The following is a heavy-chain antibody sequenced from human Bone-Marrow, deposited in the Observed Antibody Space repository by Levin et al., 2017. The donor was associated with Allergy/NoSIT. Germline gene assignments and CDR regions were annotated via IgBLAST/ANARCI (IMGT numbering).Heavy chain of an antibody. D-gene: IGHD3/OR15-3a*01. V-gene: IGHV3-53*03. CDR1: GFSVSDYY. CDR3: ARTDFGLGDYLDS. J-gene: IGHJ4*02. Sequence: GGSLRLSCAASGFSVSDYYMNWVRQPPGKGLQWVPIPKKTGSTFFAAPVKGRITIPRDNSKTTLFLQLDSLTAEDTAVYYCARTDFGLGDYLDSWGQGTLVTVSS. CDR2: PKKTGST.